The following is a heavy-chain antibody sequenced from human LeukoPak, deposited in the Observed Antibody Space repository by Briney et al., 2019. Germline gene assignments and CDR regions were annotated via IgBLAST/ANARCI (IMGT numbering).Heavy chain of an antibody. J-gene: IGHJ4*02. Sequence: ASVKVSCKASGYTFTGYYMHWVRQAPGQGLEWMGRINPNSGSTNYAQKFQGRVTMTRDTSISTAYMELSRLRSDDTAVYYCARVIFKSGYDLGYWGQGTLVTVSS. CDR2: INPNSGST. CDR1: GYTFTGYY. D-gene: IGHD5-12*01. V-gene: IGHV1-2*06. CDR3: ARVIFKSGYDLGY.